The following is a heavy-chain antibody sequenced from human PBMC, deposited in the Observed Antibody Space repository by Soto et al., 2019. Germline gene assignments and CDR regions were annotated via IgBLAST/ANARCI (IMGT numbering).Heavy chain of an antibody. J-gene: IGHJ5*02. CDR3: ATHDLRSNWFDP. Sequence: SETLSLTCTVSGGSISSSSYYWGWIRQPPGKGLEWIGSIYYSGSTYYNPSLKSRVTISVDTSKNQFSLKLSSVTAADTAVYYCATHDLRSNWFDPWGQGTRVTVSS. D-gene: IGHD5-12*01. V-gene: IGHV4-39*01. CDR1: GGSISSSSYY. CDR2: IYYSGST.